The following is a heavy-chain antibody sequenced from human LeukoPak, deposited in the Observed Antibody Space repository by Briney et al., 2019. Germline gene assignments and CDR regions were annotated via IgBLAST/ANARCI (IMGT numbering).Heavy chain of an antibody. D-gene: IGHD2-21*02. CDR1: GGTFISYA. CDR2: IIPILGIA. Sequence: GASVKVSCKASGGTFISYAISWVRQAPGQGLEWMGRIIPILGIANYAQKFQGRVTITSDKSTSTAYMELSSLRSEDTAVYYCARVLYCGGDCPPHTAYGMDVWGQGTTVTVSS. V-gene: IGHV1-69*04. CDR3: ARVLYCGGDCPPHTAYGMDV. J-gene: IGHJ6*02.